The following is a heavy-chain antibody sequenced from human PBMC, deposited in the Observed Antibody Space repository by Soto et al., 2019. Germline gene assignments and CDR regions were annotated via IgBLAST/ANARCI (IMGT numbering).Heavy chain of an antibody. CDR1: GGSISSGDYY. D-gene: IGHD3-10*01. V-gene: IGHV4-30-4*01. J-gene: IGHJ4*02. CDR2: IYYSGST. CDR3: ARAVTMPYCDY. Sequence: TLSLTCTVSGGSISSGDYYWSWIRQPPGKGLEWIGYIYYSGSTYYNPSLKSRVTISVDTSKNQFSLQLSSVTAADTAVYYCARAVTMPYCDYWGPGTLVTVSS.